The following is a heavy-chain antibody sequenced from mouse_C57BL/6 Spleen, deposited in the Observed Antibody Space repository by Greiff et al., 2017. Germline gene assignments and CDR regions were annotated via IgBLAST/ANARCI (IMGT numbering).Heavy chain of an antibody. Sequence: EVQVVESGPELVKPGASVKMSCKASGYTFTDYNMHWVKQSHGKSLEWIGYINPNNGGTSYNQKFKGKATLTVNKSSSTAYMELRSLTSEDSAVYYCASSYGNYPNYFDYWGQGTTLTVSS. CDR1: GYTFTDYN. CDR2: INPNNGGT. CDR3: ASSYGNYPNYFDY. J-gene: IGHJ2*01. V-gene: IGHV1-22*01. D-gene: IGHD2-1*01.